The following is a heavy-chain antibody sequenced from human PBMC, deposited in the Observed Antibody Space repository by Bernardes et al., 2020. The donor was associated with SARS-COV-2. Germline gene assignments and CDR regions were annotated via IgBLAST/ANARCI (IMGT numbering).Heavy chain of an antibody. CDR2: IGRGSDFI. J-gene: IGHJ4*02. Sequence: GGPLTPSFASSGFTFSNYNMNWVRQAPGKGLEWASFIGRGSDFIYYADSVKGRFTISRDNAKNSLYLQMNSLRAEDSAVYYCAREMADPGPLDYWGQGTLVTVSS. CDR1: GFTFSNYN. CDR3: AREMADPGPLDY. V-gene: IGHV3-21*01. D-gene: IGHD2-8*01.